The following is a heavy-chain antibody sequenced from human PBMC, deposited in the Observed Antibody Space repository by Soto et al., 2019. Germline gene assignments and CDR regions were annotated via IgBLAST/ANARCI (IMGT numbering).Heavy chain of an antibody. CDR1: GGSISSGGYY. Sequence: SETLYLTCSVSGGSISSGGYYWSWIRQHPGTGLEWIGYISYSGSTYYNTSLKSPDTISVDTSRNQFSLIVNSVTAADMAVYYCARAVAVAAVFDYWGQGTLGTGSS. D-gene: IGHD6-19*01. V-gene: IGHV4-31*01. CDR3: ARAVAVAAVFDY. CDR2: ISYSGST. J-gene: IGHJ4*02.